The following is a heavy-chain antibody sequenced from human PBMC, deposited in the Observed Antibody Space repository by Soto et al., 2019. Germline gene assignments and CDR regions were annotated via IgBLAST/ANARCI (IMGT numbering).Heavy chain of an antibody. J-gene: IGHJ4*02. D-gene: IGHD5-12*01. CDR1: GGSISSGGYY. V-gene: IGHV4-31*03. Sequence: TLSLTCTVSGGSISSGGYYWSWIRQHPGKGLEWIGYIYYSGSTYYNPSLKSRVTISVDTSKNQFSLKLSSVTAADTAVYYCARDNRDGYNGGFDYWGQGTLVTVSS. CDR3: ARDNRDGYNGGFDY. CDR2: IYYSGST.